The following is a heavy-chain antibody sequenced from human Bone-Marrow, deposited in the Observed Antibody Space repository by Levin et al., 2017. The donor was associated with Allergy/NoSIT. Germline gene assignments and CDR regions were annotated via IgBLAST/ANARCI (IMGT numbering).Heavy chain of an antibody. CDR2: IYYSGST. CDR1: GGSISSSSYY. Sequence: SETLSLTCTVSGGSISSSSYYWGWIRQPPGKGLEWIGSIYYSGSTYYNPSLKSRVTISVDTSKNQFSLKLSSVTAADTAVYYCARQRVVVAANPYGMDGWGQGTTVTVSS. J-gene: IGHJ6*02. D-gene: IGHD2-15*01. CDR3: ARQRVVVAANPYGMDG. V-gene: IGHV4-39*01.